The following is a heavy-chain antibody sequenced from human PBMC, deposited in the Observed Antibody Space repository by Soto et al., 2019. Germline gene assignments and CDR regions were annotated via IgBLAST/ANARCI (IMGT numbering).Heavy chain of an antibody. V-gene: IGHV3-23*01. CDR3: ARDLRRASDYYYYGMDV. Sequence: EVQLLESGGGLVQPGGSLRLSCAASGFTFSSYAMSWVRQAPGKGLEWVSAISGSGGSTYYADSVKGRFTISRDNSKNSLYLQMNSLRAEDTAVYYCARDLRRASDYYYYGMDVWGQGTTVTVSS. D-gene: IGHD6-6*01. CDR2: ISGSGGST. J-gene: IGHJ6*02. CDR1: GFTFSSYA.